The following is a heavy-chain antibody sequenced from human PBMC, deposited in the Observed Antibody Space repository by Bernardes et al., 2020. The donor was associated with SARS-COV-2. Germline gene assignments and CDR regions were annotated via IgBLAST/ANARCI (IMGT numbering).Heavy chain of an antibody. D-gene: IGHD3-22*01. J-gene: IGHJ4*02. V-gene: IGHV4-34*01. Sequence: SETLSLTRAVYGGSFSGYYWSWIRQPPGKGLEWIGEINHSGSTNYNPSLKSRVTISVDTSKNQFSLKLSSVTAADTAVYYCARGMVEGIYYDSSGYSDYWGQGTLVTVSS. CDR1: GGSFSGYY. CDR2: INHSGST. CDR3: ARGMVEGIYYDSSGYSDY.